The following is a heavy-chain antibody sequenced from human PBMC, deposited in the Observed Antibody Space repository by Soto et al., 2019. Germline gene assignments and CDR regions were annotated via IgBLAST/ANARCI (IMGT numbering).Heavy chain of an antibody. V-gene: IGHV4-39*01. Sequence: PSETLSLTCTVSGGSINNSSYSWGWIRQPPGKGLEWIGTFYYSGSTYYNPSLKSRVTISVDTSKNQFSLKLSSVTAADTAVYYCARLHGYCISTSCYGYYAMAVWGQGTTVTVSS. CDR2: FYYSGST. J-gene: IGHJ6*02. CDR3: ARLHGYCISTSCYGYYAMAV. CDR1: GGSINNSSYS. D-gene: IGHD2-2*01.